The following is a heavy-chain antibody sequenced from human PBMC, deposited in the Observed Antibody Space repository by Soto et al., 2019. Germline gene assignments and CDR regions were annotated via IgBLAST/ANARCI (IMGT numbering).Heavy chain of an antibody. Sequence: GGSLRLSCAASEFPFSNYAMNWVRQAPGKGLEWVSTIIGSGGRTYYADSVKGRFTISRDNSKNTLYLQMDSLRAEDTAVYYCAKSWASATGTSHYWGQGTLVTVSS. CDR2: IIGSGGRT. D-gene: IGHD1-1*01. CDR3: AKSWASATGTSHY. J-gene: IGHJ4*02. CDR1: EFPFSNYA. V-gene: IGHV3-23*01.